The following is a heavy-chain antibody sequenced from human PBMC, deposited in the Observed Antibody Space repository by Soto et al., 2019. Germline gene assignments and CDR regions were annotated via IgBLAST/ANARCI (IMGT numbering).Heavy chain of an antibody. V-gene: IGHV5-51*01. CDR2: IYPGDSDT. D-gene: IGHD3-22*01. CDR3: PRGVRVITRHYYYGMDV. CDR1: GYSFTSYW. Sequence: PGESLKISCXGSGYSFTSYWIGWVRQMPGKGLEWMGIIYPGDSDTRYSPSFQGQVTISADKSISTAYLQWSSLKASDTAMYYCPRGVRVITRHYYYGMDVWGQGTTVTVSS. J-gene: IGHJ6*02.